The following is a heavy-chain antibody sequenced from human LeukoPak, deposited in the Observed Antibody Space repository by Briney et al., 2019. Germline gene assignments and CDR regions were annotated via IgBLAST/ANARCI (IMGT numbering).Heavy chain of an antibody. CDR3: ARDLMGWDLHYFDC. CDR1: GFTFSSYS. V-gene: IGHV3-21*01. D-gene: IGHD1-26*01. CDR2: INSSSSYI. Sequence: GGSLTLSCAASGFTFSSYSMNWVRQAPGQGLEWVLSINSSSSYIYYADSVKGRFTISRDNAKNSLYLQMHGLRAEDTAVYYCARDLMGWDLHYFDCWGQGTLVTVSS. J-gene: IGHJ4*02.